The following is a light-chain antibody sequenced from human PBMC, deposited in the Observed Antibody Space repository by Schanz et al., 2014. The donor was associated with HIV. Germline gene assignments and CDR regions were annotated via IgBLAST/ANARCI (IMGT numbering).Light chain of an antibody. CDR2: YAS. J-gene: IGKJ2*01. V-gene: IGKV1-5*03. CDR1: QDIANW. CDR3: QHYNSYPLT. Sequence: DIQLTQSPSTLSASVGDTVTITCRASQDIANWLAWYQQKPGKAPKILIYYASTLEGGVPSRFSGSGSGTEFTLTIDSLLPDDFATYFCQHYNSYPLTFGQGTELQIK.